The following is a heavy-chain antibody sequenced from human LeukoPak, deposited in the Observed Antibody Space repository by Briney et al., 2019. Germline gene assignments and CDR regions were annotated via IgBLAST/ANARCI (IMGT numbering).Heavy chain of an antibody. CDR3: ARDKIVGPTTLDY. V-gene: IGHV3-74*01. CDR2: IASDGSST. J-gene: IGHJ4*02. CDR1: GFTFSSYW. D-gene: IGHD1-26*01. Sequence: GGSLRLSCAASGFTFSSYWMNWVRQAPGKGLVWVSRIASDGSSTTYADSVKGRFSISRDNAKNTLYLQMNSLRVEDTAVYYCARDKIVGPTTLDYWGQGTLVTVSS.